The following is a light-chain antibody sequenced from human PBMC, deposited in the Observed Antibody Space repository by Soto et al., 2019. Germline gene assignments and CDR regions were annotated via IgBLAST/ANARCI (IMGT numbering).Light chain of an antibody. CDR3: QQYGSSLLT. J-gene: IGKJ5*01. V-gene: IGKV3-20*01. CDR2: DST. CDR1: QSIHTS. Sequence: EVVLTQSPATLSLSPGERATLSCRASQSIHTSLAWYQQKPGQPPRLVVYDSTLRANGVPDRFGGSRSGTEFTLTINNLEPEDFAVYYCQQYGSSLLTFGGGTRLEIK.